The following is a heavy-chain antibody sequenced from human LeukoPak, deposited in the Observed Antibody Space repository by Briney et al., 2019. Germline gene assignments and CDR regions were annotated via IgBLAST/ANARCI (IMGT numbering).Heavy chain of an antibody. V-gene: IGHV1-69*13. Sequence: ASVKVSCKASGGTFSSYAISWVRQAPGQGLEWMGGIIPIFGTANYAQKFQGRVTITADESTSTAYMELSSLRSEDTAVYYCAPPRPQLWLPLLPPLNYGMDVWGQGTTVTVSS. CDR3: APPRPQLWLPLLPPLNYGMDV. CDR1: GGTFSSYA. D-gene: IGHD5-18*01. CDR2: IIPIFGTA. J-gene: IGHJ6*02.